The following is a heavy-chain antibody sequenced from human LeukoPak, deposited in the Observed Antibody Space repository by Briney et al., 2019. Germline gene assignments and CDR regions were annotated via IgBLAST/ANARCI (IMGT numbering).Heavy chain of an antibody. CDR3: ARGVGYQLLWGYFDY. CDR1: GGTFSSYA. J-gene: IGHJ4*02. Sequence: GSSVKVSCKASGGTFSSYAISWVRQAPGQGLEWMGGIIPIFGTANYAQKFQGRVTITADESTSTAYMELSSLRSEDTAVYYCARGVGYQLLWGYFDYWGQGTLVTVSS. V-gene: IGHV1-69*01. CDR2: IIPIFGTA. D-gene: IGHD2-2*01.